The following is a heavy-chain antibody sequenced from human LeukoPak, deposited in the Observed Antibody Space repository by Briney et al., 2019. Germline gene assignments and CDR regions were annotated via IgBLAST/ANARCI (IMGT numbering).Heavy chain of an antibody. V-gene: IGHV3-48*04. CDR2: ISSSSSTI. J-gene: IGHJ4*02. CDR1: GFTFSSYS. CDR3: ASNSGTYYVY. D-gene: IGHD1-26*01. Sequence: GRSLRLSCAASGFTFSSYSMNWVRQAPGKGLEWVSYISSSSSTIYYADSVKGRFTISRDNAKNSLYLQMDSLRAEDTAVYYCASNSGTYYVYWGQGTLVTVSS.